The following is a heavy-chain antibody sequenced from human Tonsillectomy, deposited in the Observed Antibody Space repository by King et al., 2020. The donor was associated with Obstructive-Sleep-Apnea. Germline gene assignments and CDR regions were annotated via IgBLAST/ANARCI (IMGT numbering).Heavy chain of an antibody. CDR2: ISYDGSNK. CDR1: GFTLSTYG. J-gene: IGHJ4*02. CDR3: AKDQAPSSWYFYFDY. V-gene: IGHV3-30*18. Sequence: VQLVESGGGVVQPGRSLRLSCAASGFTLSTYGMHWVRQAPGKGLEWVAFISYDGSNKFYADSVKGRFTISRDNAKNTLSLQMSSLRGEDTAVYYCAKDQAPSSWYFYFDYWGQGTLVTVSS. D-gene: IGHD6-13*01.